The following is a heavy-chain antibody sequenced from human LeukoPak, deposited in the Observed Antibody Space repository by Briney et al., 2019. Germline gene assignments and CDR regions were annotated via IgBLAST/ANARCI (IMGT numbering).Heavy chain of an antibody. CDR2: IWYDGSNK. CDR1: GFTFSSYG. CDR3: AKELTRPNRPVAGLNY. V-gene: IGHV3-33*06. D-gene: IGHD6-19*01. Sequence: GRALRLSCAASGFTFSSYGMHWVRQAPGKGLEWVAVIWYDGSNKYYADSVKGRFTISRDNSKNTLYLQMNSLRAEDTAVYYCAKELTRPNRPVAGLNYWGQGTLVTVSS. J-gene: IGHJ4*02.